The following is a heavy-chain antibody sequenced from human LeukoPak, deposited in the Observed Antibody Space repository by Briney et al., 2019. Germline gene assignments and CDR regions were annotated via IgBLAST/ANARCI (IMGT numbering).Heavy chain of an antibody. CDR2: ISSSSSYI. Sequence: GGSLRLSCAASGFTFSSYSMNWVRQAPGKGLEWVSSISSSSSYIYYADSVKGRFTTSRDNAKNSLYLQMNSLRAEDTAVYYCARFPTSAAGDYWGQGTLVTVSS. CDR1: GFTFSSYS. J-gene: IGHJ4*02. CDR3: ARFPTSAAGDY. D-gene: IGHD6-13*01. V-gene: IGHV3-21*01.